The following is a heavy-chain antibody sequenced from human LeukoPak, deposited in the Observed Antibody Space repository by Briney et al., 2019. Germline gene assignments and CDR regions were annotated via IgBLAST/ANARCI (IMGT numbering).Heavy chain of an antibody. CDR2: IIPIFGTA. D-gene: IGHD6-19*01. J-gene: IGHJ4*02. CDR1: GFTFSSYA. V-gene: IGHV1-69*01. Sequence: PGGSLRLSCAASGFTFSSYAISWVRQAPGQGLEWMGGIIPIFGTANYAQKFQGRVTITADESTSTAYMELSSLRSEDTAVYYCAREGYSSGWYGDYFDYWGQGTLVTVSS. CDR3: AREGYSSGWYGDYFDY.